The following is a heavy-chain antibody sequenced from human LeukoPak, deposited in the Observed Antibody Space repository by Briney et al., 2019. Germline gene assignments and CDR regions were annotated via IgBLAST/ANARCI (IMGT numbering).Heavy chain of an antibody. CDR3: AKDLSIWFGEFPDAFDI. Sequence: GGSLRLSCAASGFTFSSYAMSWVRQAPGNGLERVSAISGSGGSTYYADSVKGRFTISRDNSKNTLYLQMNSLRAEDTAVYYCAKDLSIWFGEFPDAFDIWGQGTMVTVSS. V-gene: IGHV3-23*01. J-gene: IGHJ3*02. CDR1: GFTFSSYA. CDR2: ISGSGGST. D-gene: IGHD3-10*01.